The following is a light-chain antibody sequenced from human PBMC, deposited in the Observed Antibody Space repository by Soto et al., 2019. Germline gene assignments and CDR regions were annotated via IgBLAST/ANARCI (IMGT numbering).Light chain of an antibody. Sequence: EIVLTQSPGTLSLSPGERVSLSCRASQSVSSSNLAWYQQKPGQAPRLLIYGASGRATGVSDRFSGSGSGTDFTLSISRLEPEDSAVYYCQQYGGSPFAFGPGTKVEIK. CDR2: GAS. CDR1: QSVSSSN. J-gene: IGKJ3*01. CDR3: QQYGGSPFA. V-gene: IGKV3-20*01.